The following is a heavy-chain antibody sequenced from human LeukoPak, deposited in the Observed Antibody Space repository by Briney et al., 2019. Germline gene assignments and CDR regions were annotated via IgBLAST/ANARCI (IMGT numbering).Heavy chain of an antibody. D-gene: IGHD6-19*01. CDR2: TLYRSKWYN. CDR1: GDSVSSNSAA. Sequence: SQTLSLTCAISGDSVSSNSAAWNWTRQSSSRGREWLGRTLYRSKWYNDYAISVKGRITINPDTSKNQFSLQLNSVTPEDTAVYFCAREVAGTGAFDIWGQGTIVTVSS. CDR3: AREVAGTGAFDI. V-gene: IGHV6-1*01. J-gene: IGHJ3*02.